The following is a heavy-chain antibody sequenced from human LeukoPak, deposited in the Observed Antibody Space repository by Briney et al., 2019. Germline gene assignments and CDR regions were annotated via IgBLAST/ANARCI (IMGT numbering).Heavy chain of an antibody. Sequence: GGSLRLSCAASGFTFSSYEMNWVRQAPGKGLEWVSAISGSGGSTYYADSVKGRFTISRDNSKNTLYLQMNSLRAEDTAVYYCAKEGYDSSGYYGLDYWGQGTLVTVSS. V-gene: IGHV3-23*01. CDR1: GFTFSSYE. CDR2: ISGSGGST. CDR3: AKEGYDSSGYYGLDY. D-gene: IGHD3-22*01. J-gene: IGHJ4*02.